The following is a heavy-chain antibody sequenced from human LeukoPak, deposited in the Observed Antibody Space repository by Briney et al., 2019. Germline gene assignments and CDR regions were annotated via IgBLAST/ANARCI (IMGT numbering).Heavy chain of an antibody. CDR3: AREMAGGGSYSGMHDAFDI. CDR2: INPKSGGT. CDR1: GYTFTTYY. J-gene: IGHJ3*02. D-gene: IGHD1-26*01. Sequence: ASVRVSCKASGYTFTTYYIHWVRQAPGQGLEWMGCINPKSGGTNYAQKFQGRVTMTTDTSITTAYMELNRLTPDDTAVYYCAREMAGGGSYSGMHDAFDIWGQGTMGTVSS. V-gene: IGHV1-2*02.